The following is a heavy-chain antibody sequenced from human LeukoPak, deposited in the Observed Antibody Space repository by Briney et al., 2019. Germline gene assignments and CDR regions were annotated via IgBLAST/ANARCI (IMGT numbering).Heavy chain of an antibody. V-gene: IGHV1-2*02. Sequence: ASVKVSCKASGYTFTGYYMHWLRQAPGQGLEWMGWINPNSGGTNYAQKFQGRVTMTRDTSISTAYMELGRLRSDDTAVYYCARGQSYDSSGYYPLLPWGQGTLVTVSS. CDR1: GYTFTGYY. D-gene: IGHD3-22*01. CDR2: INPNSGGT. J-gene: IGHJ4*02. CDR3: ARGQSYDSSGYYPLLP.